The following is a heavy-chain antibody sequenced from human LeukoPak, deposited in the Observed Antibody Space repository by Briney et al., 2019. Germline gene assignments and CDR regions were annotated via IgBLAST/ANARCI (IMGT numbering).Heavy chain of an antibody. Sequence: GGSLTLSCAASGFNFSSYWMSWVRQAPGKGLELVGNIKQDGSEKYYVDSVKGRFTISRDNARNSLYLQMNSLRVEDSAIYYCHVARAFDSWGQGTLVTVSS. CDR3: HVARAFDS. CDR1: GFNFSSYW. D-gene: IGHD1-26*01. CDR2: IKQDGSEK. V-gene: IGHV3-7*05. J-gene: IGHJ4*02.